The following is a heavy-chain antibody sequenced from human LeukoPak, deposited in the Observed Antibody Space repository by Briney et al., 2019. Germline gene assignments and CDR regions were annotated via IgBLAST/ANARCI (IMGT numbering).Heavy chain of an antibody. V-gene: IGHV3-48*03. CDR2: ISSSGSTI. CDR1: GFAFSSLE. D-gene: IGHD3-22*01. CDR3: ARDYYDSSGRFDY. Sequence: GGSLRLSCAASGFAFSSLEMNWVRQAPGKGLEWLSYISSSGSTIYYADSVKGRFTISRDNAKNSLYLQMNSLRSEDTAVYYCARDYYDSSGRFDYWGQGTLVTVSS. J-gene: IGHJ4*02.